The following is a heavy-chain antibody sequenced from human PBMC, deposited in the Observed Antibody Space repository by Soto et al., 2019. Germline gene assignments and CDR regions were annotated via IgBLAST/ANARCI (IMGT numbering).Heavy chain of an antibody. CDR1: GFAFSVYT. CDR2: ISSGSITI. J-gene: IGHJ6*03. Sequence: GGSLRLSCAASGFAFSVYTMNWVRQAPGKGLEWVSYISSGSITIYYADSVKGRFSISRENAKNSLYLQMNSLRAEDTAVYYCARSTTNYYYMDVWGKGTTVTVSS. V-gene: IGHV3-48*01. CDR3: ARSTTNYYYMDV. D-gene: IGHD1-26*01.